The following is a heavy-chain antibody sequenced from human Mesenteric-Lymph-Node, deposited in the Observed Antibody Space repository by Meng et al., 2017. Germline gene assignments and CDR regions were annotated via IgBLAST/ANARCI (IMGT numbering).Heavy chain of an antibody. CDR1: GFTFSSYG. D-gene: IGHD3-10*01. CDR3: AGAQGGSGSYYDGIIYYYYGMDI. CDR2: IWYDGSNK. V-gene: IGHV3-33*01. Sequence: GESLKIPCAASGFTFSSYGMHWVRQAPGKGLEWVAVIWYDGSNKYYADSVKGRFTISRDNSKNTLYLQMNGLRTGDTAVYYCAGAQGGSGSYYDGIIYYYYGMDIWGQGTTVTVSS. J-gene: IGHJ6*02.